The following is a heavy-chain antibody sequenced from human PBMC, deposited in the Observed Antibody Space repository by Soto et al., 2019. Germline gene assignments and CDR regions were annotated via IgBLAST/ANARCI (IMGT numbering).Heavy chain of an antibody. CDR2: ISAYNGNT. J-gene: IGHJ4*02. D-gene: IGHD2-8*01. Sequence: ASVKVSCKASGYTFTSYGISWVRQAPGQGLEWMGWISAYNGNTNYAQKLQGRVTMTTDTSTSTAYMELRSLRSDDTAVYYCARDFGDIVLMVYAPDYWGQGTLVTVSS. CDR3: ARDFGDIVLMVYAPDY. V-gene: IGHV1-18*01. CDR1: GYTFTSYG.